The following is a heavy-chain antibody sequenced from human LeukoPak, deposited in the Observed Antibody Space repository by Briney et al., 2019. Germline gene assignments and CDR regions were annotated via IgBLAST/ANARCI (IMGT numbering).Heavy chain of an antibody. D-gene: IGHD6-13*01. V-gene: IGHV4-34*01. J-gene: IGHJ1*01. CDR2: IDHSGST. Sequence: PSETLSLTCAVYGGSFSGYYWSWIRQPPGKGLEWIGEIDHSGSTNYNPSLKSRVTISLDASKNQFSLKLSSVSAADTAVYYCARGPWYSSSWYRQYFQHWGQGTLVTVSS. CDR1: GGSFSGYY. CDR3: ARGPWYSSSWYRQYFQH.